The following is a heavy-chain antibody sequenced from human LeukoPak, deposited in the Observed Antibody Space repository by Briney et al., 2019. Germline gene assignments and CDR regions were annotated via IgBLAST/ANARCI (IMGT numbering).Heavy chain of an antibody. CDR3: ARDISSGWLTFDY. D-gene: IGHD6-19*01. CDR2: IYSGGST. J-gene: IGHJ4*02. CDR1: GFTVSSNY. V-gene: IGHV3-66*01. Sequence: GGSLRLSCAASGFTVSSNYMSWVCQAPGKGLEWVSVIYSGGSTYYADSVKGRFTISRDNSKNTLYLQMNSLRAEDTAVYYCARDISSGWLTFDYWGQGTLVTVSS.